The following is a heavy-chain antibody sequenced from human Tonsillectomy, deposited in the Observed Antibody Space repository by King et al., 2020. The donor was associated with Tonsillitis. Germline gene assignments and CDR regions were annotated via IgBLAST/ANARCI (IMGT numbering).Heavy chain of an antibody. CDR2: IKYDGSDK. V-gene: IGHV3-7*03. J-gene: IGHJ3*01. Sequence: VQLVESGGGLVQPGGSLSLSCAASGSTFGVYWMTWVRQAPGKGLEWVANIKYDGSDKHYVDSVKGRFTISRDNAKNSLYLQMNSLSAEDTAVYYCARDYSYYENNAWYDASDVWGQGTMVTVSS. CDR3: ARDYSYYENNAWYDASDV. D-gene: IGHD3-16*01. CDR1: GSTFGVYW.